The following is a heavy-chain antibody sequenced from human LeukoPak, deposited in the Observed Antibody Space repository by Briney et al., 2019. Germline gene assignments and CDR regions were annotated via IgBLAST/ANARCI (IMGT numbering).Heavy chain of an antibody. CDR3: AKVRTWSSGVLEGADY. Sequence: GGSLRLSCAASGFTFSSYAMSWVRQAPGKGLEWVSAISGSDGSTYYADSVKGRFTISRDNSKNTLYLQMNSLRAEDTAVYYCAKVRTWSSGVLEGADYWGQGTLVTVSS. CDR2: ISGSDGST. V-gene: IGHV3-23*01. J-gene: IGHJ4*02. D-gene: IGHD6-19*01. CDR1: GFTFSSYA.